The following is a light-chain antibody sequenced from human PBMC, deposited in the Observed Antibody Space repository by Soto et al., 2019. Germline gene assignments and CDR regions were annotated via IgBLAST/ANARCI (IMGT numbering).Light chain of an antibody. CDR2: DTS. CDR3: QQRSNWPIIT. Sequence: EIVLTQSPCTXSXXPXXXXXXXXNASQSVSRYLAWYQQKPGQAPRLLIYDTSKRATGIPARFSGSGSGTDFTLTISSLEPEDFAVYYCQQRSNWPIITFGQGTRLEN. J-gene: IGKJ5*01. V-gene: IGKV3-11*01. CDR1: QSVSRY.